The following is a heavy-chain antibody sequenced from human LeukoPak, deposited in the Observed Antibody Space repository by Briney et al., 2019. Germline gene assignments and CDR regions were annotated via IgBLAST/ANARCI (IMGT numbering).Heavy chain of an antibody. CDR2: ISGGGGST. V-gene: IGHV3-23*01. J-gene: IGHJ4*02. CDR3: AKKRGSTSGDPFDY. Sequence: GGSLRLSCAGSGFTFSSYGMSWVRQAPGKGLEWVSAISGGGGSTYYTDSVKGRVTISRDNSKNTLYLQMNSLRDEDTALYYCAKKRGSTSGDPFDYWGQGTLVTVSS. D-gene: IGHD5-18*01. CDR1: GFTFSSYG.